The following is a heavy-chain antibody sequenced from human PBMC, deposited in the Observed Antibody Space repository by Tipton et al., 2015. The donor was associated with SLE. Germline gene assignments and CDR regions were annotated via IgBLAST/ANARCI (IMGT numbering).Heavy chain of an antibody. CDR3: ARDSFSLRESSARDPGAFDI. J-gene: IGHJ3*02. CDR1: GDSISSGDYY. V-gene: IGHV4-61*08. D-gene: IGHD3-22*01. Sequence: TLSLTCTVSGDSISSGDYYWSWIRQPPGKGLEWIGDIHYTVSTNYNPSLKSRVTISVDTSKNQFSLKLSSVTAADTAVYYCARDSFSLRESSARDPGAFDIWGQGTMVTVSS. CDR2: IHYTVST.